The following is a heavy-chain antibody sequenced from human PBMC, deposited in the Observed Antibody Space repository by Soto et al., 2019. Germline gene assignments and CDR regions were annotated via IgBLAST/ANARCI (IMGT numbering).Heavy chain of an antibody. J-gene: IGHJ3*01. Sequence: QVQLVQSGAEVKKPGASVKVSCKASGYTLSDYYMHWVRQAPGQGLEWMGWFNHNSGDTNYAQKFQVWVTMTRDTSSTTAYMELSRLKSDDTAVYYCAREGGGIAAAGAGNDAFDFWGQGTMVTVSS. V-gene: IGHV1-2*04. D-gene: IGHD6-13*01. CDR1: GYTLSDYY. CDR3: AREGGGIAAAGAGNDAFDF. CDR2: FNHNSGDT.